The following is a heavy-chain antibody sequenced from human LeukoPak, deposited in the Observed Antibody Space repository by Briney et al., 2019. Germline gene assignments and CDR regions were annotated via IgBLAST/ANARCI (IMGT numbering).Heavy chain of an antibody. J-gene: IGHJ5*02. CDR3: AEVLYSYDSSGLGWFDP. CDR1: GGSVSSGDYY. Sequence: SETPSLTCTVSGGSVSSGDYYWSWIRQPPGKGLEWIGYIYYSGSTYYNPSLKNRVTISVDTSKNQFSLKLSSVTAADTAVYYCAEVLYSYDSSGLGWFDPWGQGTLVTVSS. D-gene: IGHD3-22*01. V-gene: IGHV4-30-4*08. CDR2: IYYSGST.